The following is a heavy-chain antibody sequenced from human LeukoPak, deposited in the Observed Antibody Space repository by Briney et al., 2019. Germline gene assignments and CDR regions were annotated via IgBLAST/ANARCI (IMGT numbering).Heavy chain of an antibody. J-gene: IGHJ4*02. D-gene: IGHD3-16*01. CDR2: IYYSGST. CDR1: GGSISSSSYY. Sequence: SETLSLTCTVSGGSISSSSYYWGWIRQPPGKGLEWIGSIYYSGSTYYNPSLKSRVTISVDTSKNQFSLKLSSVTAADTAVYYCARLGGYYSDYWGQGTLVTVSS. V-gene: IGHV4-39*01. CDR3: ARLGGYYSDY.